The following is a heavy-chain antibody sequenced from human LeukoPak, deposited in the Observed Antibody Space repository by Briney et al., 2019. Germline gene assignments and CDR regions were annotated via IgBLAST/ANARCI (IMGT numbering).Heavy chain of an antibody. CDR1: GYSISSGYY. CDR3: ARGAYYMDV. CDR2: IYTSGST. J-gene: IGHJ6*03. Sequence: SETLSLTCTVSGYSISSGYYWGWIRQPAGKGLEWIGRIYTSGSTSYNPSLESRVTLSVDTSKNQFSLKLSSVTAADTAVYYCARGAYYMDVWGKGTTVTVSS. V-gene: IGHV4-61*02.